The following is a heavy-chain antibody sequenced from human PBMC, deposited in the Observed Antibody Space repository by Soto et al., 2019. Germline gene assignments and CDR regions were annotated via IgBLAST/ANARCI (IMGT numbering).Heavy chain of an antibody. CDR3: AKDQGWYDVRNWFDP. J-gene: IGHJ5*02. V-gene: IGHV3-30*18. CDR1: GFTFSSYG. CDR2: ISYDGSNK. Sequence: GGSLRRSCAASGFTFSSYGMHCVRQAPGKGLEWVAVISYDGSNKYYADSVKGRFTISRDNSQNTLSLQMNSLTVEDTAIYFCAKDQGWYDVRNWFDPWGQGTLVTVSS. D-gene: IGHD2-15*01.